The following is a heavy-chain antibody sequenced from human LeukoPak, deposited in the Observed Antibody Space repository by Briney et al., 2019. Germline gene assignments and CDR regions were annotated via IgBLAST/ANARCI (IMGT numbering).Heavy chain of an antibody. CDR2: IYPTGNT. J-gene: IGHJ6*03. Sequence: SETLSLTCSVSGGAIISYYWSWIRQPAGKGPERIGRIYPTGNTDYNPSLKTRVTMSTDLSKKQFSLRLRSVTAADTAVYYCARLKFYDSTGYSPGDYMDVWGKGTAVTVSS. CDR1: GGAIISYY. V-gene: IGHV4-4*07. CDR3: ARLKFYDSTGYSPGDYMDV. D-gene: IGHD3-22*01.